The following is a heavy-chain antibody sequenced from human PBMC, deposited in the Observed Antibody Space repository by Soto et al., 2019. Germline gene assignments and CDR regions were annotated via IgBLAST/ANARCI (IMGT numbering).Heavy chain of an antibody. J-gene: IGHJ4*02. V-gene: IGHV3-30*18. Sequence: QPGGSLRLSCAASGFTFSSYGMHWVRQAPGKGLEWVAVISYDGSNKYYADSVKGQFTISRDNSKNTLYLQMSSLRADDTALYYCAKDEGKEDGYNPFDYWGQGTLVTVSS. CDR1: GFTFSSYG. CDR3: AKDEGKEDGYNPFDY. CDR2: ISYDGSNK. D-gene: IGHD5-12*01.